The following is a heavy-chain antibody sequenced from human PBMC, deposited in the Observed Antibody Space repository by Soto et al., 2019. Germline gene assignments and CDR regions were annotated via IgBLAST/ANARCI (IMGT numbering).Heavy chain of an antibody. Sequence: QVQLVQSGAEVKKPGASVKVSCKASGYTFTSYAMHWVRQAPGQRLEWMGWINAGNGNTKYSQKFQGRVTITRDTSASTAHMELSSLRSEDTAVYYCARQKGGVAATSWFDPWGQGTLVTVSS. D-gene: IGHD2-15*01. J-gene: IGHJ5*02. CDR3: ARQKGGVAATSWFDP. V-gene: IGHV1-3*01. CDR1: GYTFTSYA. CDR2: INAGNGNT.